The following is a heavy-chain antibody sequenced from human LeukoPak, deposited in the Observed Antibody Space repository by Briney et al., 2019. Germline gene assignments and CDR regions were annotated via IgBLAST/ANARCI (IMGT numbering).Heavy chain of an antibody. V-gene: IGHV3-23*01. CDR1: GFTFSSYA. CDR3: AKVLVGAKSPYAFDI. Sequence: PGGSLRLSCAASGFTFSSYAMGWVRQAPGKGLEWVSAISGSGGSTYYADSVKGRFTISRDNSKNTLYLQMNSLRAEDTAVYYCAKVLVGAKSPYAFDIWGQGTMVTVSS. CDR2: ISGSGGST. J-gene: IGHJ3*02. D-gene: IGHD1-26*01.